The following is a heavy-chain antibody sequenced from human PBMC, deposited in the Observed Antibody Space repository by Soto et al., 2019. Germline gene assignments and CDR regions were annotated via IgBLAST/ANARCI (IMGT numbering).Heavy chain of an antibody. V-gene: IGHV4-4*07. Sequence: SETLSLTCSVSGGSMSKFYWSWIRKTAGKGLEWMERVYATGTSDYNPSHRSRIAMSVDISKKTFSLRLRSVTAADTGVYYCVRDGSKTLRDCFDPWGQGILVTVSS. CDR3: VRDGSKTLRDCFDP. CDR1: GGSMSKFY. D-gene: IGHD4-17*01. J-gene: IGHJ5*02. CDR2: VYATGTS.